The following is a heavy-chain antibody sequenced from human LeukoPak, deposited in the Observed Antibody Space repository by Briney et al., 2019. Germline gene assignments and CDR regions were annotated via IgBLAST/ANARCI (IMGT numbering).Heavy chain of an antibody. CDR3: TKGRGI. Sequence: SEILSLTCTASGGSISSGSYDWYWIRQPAGKGLEWIGHIYTSGSSNYSPSLKSRVTISVDTSKNQFSLKLTSVTAADTAVYYCTKGRGIWGQGTLVTVSS. D-gene: IGHD3-10*01. J-gene: IGHJ4*02. CDR1: GGSISSGSYD. CDR2: IYTSGSS. V-gene: IGHV4-61*09.